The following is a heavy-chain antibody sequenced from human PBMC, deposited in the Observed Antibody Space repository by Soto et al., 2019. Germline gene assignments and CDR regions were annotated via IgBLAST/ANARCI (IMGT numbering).Heavy chain of an antibody. Sequence: ASVKGSCKASGYTFTSYAMHWVRQAPGQRLEWMGWINAGNGNTKYSQKFQGRVTITRDTSASTAYMELSSLRSEDTAVYYCARALSPSLAYGGNAGGAFDIWGQGTMVTV. J-gene: IGHJ3*02. V-gene: IGHV1-3*01. CDR3: ARALSPSLAYGGNAGGAFDI. CDR1: GYTFTSYA. CDR2: INAGNGNT. D-gene: IGHD4-17*01.